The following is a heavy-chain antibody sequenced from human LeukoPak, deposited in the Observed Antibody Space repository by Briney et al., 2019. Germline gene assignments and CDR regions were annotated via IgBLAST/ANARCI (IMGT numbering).Heavy chain of an antibody. CDR2: ISAYNGNT. CDR3: ARDGNDVMDY. V-gene: IGHV1-18*01. D-gene: IGHD1-1*01. CDR1: GYTFTSYG. J-gene: IGHJ4*02. Sequence: GASVKVSCKASGYTFTSYGISWVRQAPGQGLEWMGWISAYNGNTNYAQKLQGRVTMTRETSTSTVYMELRSLSSDDTAIYYCARDGNDVMDYWGQGTQVTVSS.